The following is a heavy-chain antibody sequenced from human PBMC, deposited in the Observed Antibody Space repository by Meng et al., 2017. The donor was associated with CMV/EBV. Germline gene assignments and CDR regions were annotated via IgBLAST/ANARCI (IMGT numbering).Heavy chain of an antibody. D-gene: IGHD6-13*01. V-gene: IGHV3-21*01. J-gene: IGHJ4*02. CDR1: GFTFSSFC. CDR2: ISSCSSYI. CDR3: ARDERQQLDFDY. Sequence: GESLKISCAASGFTFSSFCMNWVRQAPGKGLEWVSSISSCSSYINYADSVKGRFTISRDNTKKSLYLQMNSLRTEDTAVYYCARDERQQLDFDYWGQGTLVTVSS.